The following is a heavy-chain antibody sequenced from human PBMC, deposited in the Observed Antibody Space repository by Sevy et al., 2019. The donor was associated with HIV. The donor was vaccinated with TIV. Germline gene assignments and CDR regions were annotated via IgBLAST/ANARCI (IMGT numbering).Heavy chain of an antibody. CDR3: AGSGVGARDWYFGF. CDR1: GFTFSSYW. CDR2: IKQDGSEK. Sequence: GGSLRLSCAASGFTFSSYWMTWVRQAPGKGLEWVANIKQDGSEKNYVDSVKGRFTMSRDNAKNSLYLQMNSLRAEDPAVYYCAGSGVGARDWYFGFWGRGTLVTVSS. D-gene: IGHD1-26*01. V-gene: IGHV3-7*01. J-gene: IGHJ2*01.